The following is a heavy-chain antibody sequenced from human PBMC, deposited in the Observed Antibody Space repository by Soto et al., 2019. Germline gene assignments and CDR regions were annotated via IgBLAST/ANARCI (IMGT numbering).Heavy chain of an antibody. CDR1: GYTFTSYD. CDR2: LNPNSGNT. V-gene: IGHV1-8*01. CDR3: ARERSAAGTGWFDP. Sequence: QVKLVQSGAEVKKPGASVKVSCKASGYTFTSYDINWVRQATGQGLEWMGWLNPNSGNTGNAQKFQGRVTMTRNTSIRTANMELSSLRAEDTAVYYCARERSAAGTGWFDPWGQGTLVTVSS. J-gene: IGHJ5*02. D-gene: IGHD6-13*01.